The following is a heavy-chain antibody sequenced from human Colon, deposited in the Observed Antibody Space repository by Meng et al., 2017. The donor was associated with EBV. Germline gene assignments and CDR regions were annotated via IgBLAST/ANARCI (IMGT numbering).Heavy chain of an antibody. V-gene: IGHV4-4*02. D-gene: IGHD1-26*01. CDR2: IDDSGST. CDR1: GVSISSNIR. CDR3: ARGKQDAWELLAY. J-gene: IGHJ4*02. Sequence: QAPMRGSGPGLLKPSGTLPLRWRVSGVSISSNIRWTWVRQPPGKGLEWIGDIDDSGSTNYNPSLNSRISISLDKSKNHFSLKVNSVTAADTAVYYCARGKQDAWELLAYWGQGALVTVSS.